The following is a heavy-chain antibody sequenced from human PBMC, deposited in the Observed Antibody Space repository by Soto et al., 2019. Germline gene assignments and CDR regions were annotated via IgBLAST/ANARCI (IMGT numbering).Heavy chain of an antibody. CDR2: IYPGGGT. Sequence: ETLSLTCTVAGHSINSDYYWGWIRQPPGKGLEWIGSIYPGGGTYYNPSLKSRVTISIDTSKNQFSLRLTSVTAADTAMYYCARKGYYPSGRINLFDSWGQGTLVTVSS. CDR3: ARKGYYPSGRINLFDS. V-gene: IGHV4-38-2*02. D-gene: IGHD3-10*01. J-gene: IGHJ4*02. CDR1: GHSINSDYY.